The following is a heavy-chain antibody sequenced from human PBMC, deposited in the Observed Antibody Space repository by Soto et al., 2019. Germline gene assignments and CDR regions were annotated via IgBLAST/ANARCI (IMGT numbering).Heavy chain of an antibody. CDR1: GFTFSYHS. CDR2: ISTASSTI. J-gene: IGHJ4*02. D-gene: IGHD6-19*01. CDR3: ARVMGSVRNPYYFDF. Sequence: EVQLVESGGGLVQPGGSLRLSCAASGFTFSYHSMTWVRQAPGKGLEWVSYISTASSTIYYADSVRGRFTISRDNAKNSLYLQMNGLRDDDTAVYYCARVMGSVRNPYYFDFWGQGTLVTVSS. V-gene: IGHV3-48*02.